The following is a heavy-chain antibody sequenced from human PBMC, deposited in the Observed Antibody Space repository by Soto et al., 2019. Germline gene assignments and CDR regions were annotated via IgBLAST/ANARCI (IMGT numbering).Heavy chain of an antibody. Sequence: GGSLRLSCAASGFTFSSYGMHWVRQAPGKGLEWVAVIWYDGSNKYYADSVKGRFTISRDNSKNTLYLQMNSLRAEDTAVYYCARDGTGRCSGGSCYYYYGMDVWGQGTTVTVSS. D-gene: IGHD2-15*01. V-gene: IGHV3-33*01. CDR2: IWYDGSNK. CDR3: ARDGTGRCSGGSCYYYYGMDV. J-gene: IGHJ6*02. CDR1: GFTFSSYG.